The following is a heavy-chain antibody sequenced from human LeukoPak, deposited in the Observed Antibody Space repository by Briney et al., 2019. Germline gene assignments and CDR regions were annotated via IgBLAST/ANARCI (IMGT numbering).Heavy chain of an antibody. Sequence: GGSLRLSCAASGFTVSSNYMSWVRQAPGKGLEWVSVIYSGGSTFYADSVKGRFTISRDNSKNTLYLQMNSLRAEDTAVYYCARGSAAAGFDPWGQGTLATVSS. D-gene: IGHD6-13*01. CDR3: ARGSAAAGFDP. CDR1: GFTVSSNY. J-gene: IGHJ5*02. CDR2: IYSGGST. V-gene: IGHV3-53*01.